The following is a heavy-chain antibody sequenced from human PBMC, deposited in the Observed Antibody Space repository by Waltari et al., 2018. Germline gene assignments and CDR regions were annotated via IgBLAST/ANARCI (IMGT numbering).Heavy chain of an antibody. CDR1: GGSISSHY. D-gene: IGHD3-22*01. Sequence: QVQLQESGPGLVKPSETLSLTCTVSGGSISSHYWSWIRQPPGKGLEWIGYIYYSGSTNYNPSLKSRVTISVDTSKNQFSLKLSSVTAADTAVYYCAREPTPQDYYDSSGPTGEFDYWGQGTLVTVSS. CDR3: AREPTPQDYYDSSGPTGEFDY. CDR2: IYYSGST. V-gene: IGHV4-59*11. J-gene: IGHJ4*02.